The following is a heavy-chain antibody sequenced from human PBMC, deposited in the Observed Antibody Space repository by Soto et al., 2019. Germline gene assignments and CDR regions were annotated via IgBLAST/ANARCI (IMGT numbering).Heavy chain of an antibody. Sequence: EVQLLESGGDLKQPGGSLRLSCVASGLTFGSRAMSWVRQAPGEGLQWVATITDNGGDAKYADAVRGRFVISRDNSKKTLYLQMTSLAAEASAMYFCARASTESYPGSRIFDFWGRGTLVTVSS. CDR1: GLTFGSRA. CDR2: ITDNGGDA. CDR3: ARASTESYPGSRIFDF. V-gene: IGHV3-23*01. D-gene: IGHD3-10*01. J-gene: IGHJ4*02.